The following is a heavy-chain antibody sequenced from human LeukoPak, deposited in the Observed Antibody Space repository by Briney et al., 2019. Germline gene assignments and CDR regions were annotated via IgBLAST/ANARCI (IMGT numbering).Heavy chain of an antibody. D-gene: IGHD3-22*01. V-gene: IGHV3-23*01. CDR2: ISGSGGST. J-gene: IGHJ2*01. CDR3: AKDITYYYDSSGYYYADWYFDL. CDR1: GFTFSSYG. Sequence: GGSLRLSCAASGFTFSSYGMSWVRQARGKGLEWVSAISGSGGSTYYAASVKGRFTISRDNSKNTLYLQMNSLRAEDTALYYCAKDITYYYDSSGYYYADWYFDLWGRGTLVTVSS.